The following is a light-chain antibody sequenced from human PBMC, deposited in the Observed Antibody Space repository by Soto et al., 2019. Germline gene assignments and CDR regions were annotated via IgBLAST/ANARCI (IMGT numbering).Light chain of an antibody. J-gene: IGKJ2*01. Sequence: EIVMTQSPATLSVSPGESATLSCRASQSVSSNLAWHQQKPGQAPRILMYDASTRATGISARFSGSGSGTEFTLTISSLQPDDSATYYCQQYNSLYTFGQGTKVDIK. CDR1: QSVSSN. V-gene: IGKV3-15*01. CDR2: DAS. CDR3: QQYNSLYT.